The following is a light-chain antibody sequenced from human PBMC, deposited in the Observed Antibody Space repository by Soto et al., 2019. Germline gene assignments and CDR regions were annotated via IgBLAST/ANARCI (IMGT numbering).Light chain of an antibody. CDR3: HQRNK. V-gene: IGKV3-11*01. J-gene: IGKJ5*01. Sequence: ELVLTRSPATLSLSPGERATLSCRASQFLSSYLAWYQQIPGQPPRLLIYDTSNRVTGIPARFSGSRSGTDFTLTISSLEPEDFAVYFCHQRNKFGQGTRLEIK. CDR1: QFLSSY. CDR2: DTS.